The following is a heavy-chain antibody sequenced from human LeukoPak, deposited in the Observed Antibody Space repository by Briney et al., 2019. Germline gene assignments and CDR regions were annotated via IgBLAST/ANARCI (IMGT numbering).Heavy chain of an antibody. D-gene: IGHD6-13*01. CDR1: GFTFSKSD. CDR3: AKKGTSWSPWFDP. CDR2: ISASGATT. V-gene: IGHV3-23*01. Sequence: GGSLRLSCAASGFTFSKSDMIWVRQAPGKGLEWVSIISASGATTFYADSVRGRFTISRDNSENTLYLELNSLRDEDTAMYHCAKKGTSWSPWFDPWGQGILVTVSS. J-gene: IGHJ5*02.